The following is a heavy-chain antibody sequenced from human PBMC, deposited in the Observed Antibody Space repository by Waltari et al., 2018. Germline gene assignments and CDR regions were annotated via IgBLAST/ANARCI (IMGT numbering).Heavy chain of an antibody. Sequence: EVQLAESGGGLVQPGGSLRLSRAVSGLRFSSYWMSWVRQSPGKGLVWVSQINSDGSKIDYADSVKGRFTISRDNAKNTLCLEMNSLRAEDTAVYYCARDPSFGDFEAYFDYWGQGTLVTVSS. V-gene: IGHV3-74*01. CDR1: GLRFSSYW. CDR3: ARDPSFGDFEAYFDY. J-gene: IGHJ4*02. D-gene: IGHD4-17*01. CDR2: INSDGSKI.